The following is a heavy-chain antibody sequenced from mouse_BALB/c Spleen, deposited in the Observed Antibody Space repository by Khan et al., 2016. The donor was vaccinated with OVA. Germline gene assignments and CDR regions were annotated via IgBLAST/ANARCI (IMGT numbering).Heavy chain of an antibody. J-gene: IGHJ3*01. CDR3: TRHGYVAWFSY. D-gene: IGHD2-2*01. CDR1: GYSFTSYY. V-gene: IGHV1S135*01. Sequence: VQLKQSGPEVMKPGASVKISCKASGYSFTSYYIHWVMQSHGKSLEWIGYIDPFSGTTTYNQKFKGKATLTVDKSSSTAYLPLRNRTFEDSAGEYCTRHGYVAWFSYWGQGTRGTVSA. CDR2: IDPFSGTT.